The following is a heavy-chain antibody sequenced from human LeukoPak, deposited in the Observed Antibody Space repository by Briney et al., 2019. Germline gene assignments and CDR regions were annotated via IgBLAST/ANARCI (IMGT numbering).Heavy chain of an antibody. J-gene: IGHJ4*02. CDR1: GFTFRSYT. D-gene: IGHD6-19*01. CDR2: ISGSGDTT. CDR3: AKGGSGWQYYFDY. V-gene: IGHV3-23*01. Sequence: PGGSLRLSCAASGFTFRSYTMSWVRQAPGTGLEWVSTISGSGDTTNYADSVKGRFTISRDNSKTTLYLQMNSLRAEDTAVYYCAKGGSGWQYYFDYWGQGTLVTVSS.